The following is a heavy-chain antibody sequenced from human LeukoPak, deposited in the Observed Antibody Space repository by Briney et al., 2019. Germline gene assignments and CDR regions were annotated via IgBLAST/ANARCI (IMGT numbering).Heavy chain of an antibody. V-gene: IGHV4-59*01. CDR3: ARVRPTVTYYYYYMDV. D-gene: IGHD4-17*01. CDR2: IYYSGST. J-gene: IGHJ6*03. Sequence: SETLSLTCAVYGGSFSGYYWSWIRQPPGKGLEWIGYIYYSGSTNYNPSLKSRVTISVDTSKNQFSLKLSSVTAADTAVYYCARVRPTVTYYYYYMDVWGKGTTVTVSS. CDR1: GGSFSGYY.